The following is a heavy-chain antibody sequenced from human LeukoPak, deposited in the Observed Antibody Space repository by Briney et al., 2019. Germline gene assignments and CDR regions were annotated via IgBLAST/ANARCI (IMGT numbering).Heavy chain of an antibody. CDR2: IYHSGST. CDR1: GGSISSYY. J-gene: IGHJ2*01. Sequence: SETLALTCTVSGGSISSYYWRWIRRPPGKGLEGIGYIYHSGSTNYNPSLKSRVTISVDTSKKQFSLKLSSVTAADTAVYYCARVPSFNYSDQQRYFDLWGRGTLVTVSS. CDR3: ARVPSFNYSDQQRYFDL. D-gene: IGHD3-22*01. V-gene: IGHV4-59*01.